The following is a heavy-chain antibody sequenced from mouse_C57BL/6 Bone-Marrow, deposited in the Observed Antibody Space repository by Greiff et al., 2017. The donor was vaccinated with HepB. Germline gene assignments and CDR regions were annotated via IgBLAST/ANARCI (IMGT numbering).Heavy chain of an antibody. CDR2: IRSKSNNYAT. D-gene: IGHD1-1*01. V-gene: IGHV10-1*01. CDR1: GFSFNTYA. J-gene: IGHJ1*03. CDR3: VRHRTVVAHWYFDV. Sequence: EVQLVESGGGLVQPKGSLKLSCAASGFSFNTYAMNWVRQAPGKGLEWVARIRSKSNNYATYYADSVKDRFTISRDDSESMLYLQMNNLKTEDTAMYYCVRHRTVVAHWYFDVWGTGTTVTVSS.